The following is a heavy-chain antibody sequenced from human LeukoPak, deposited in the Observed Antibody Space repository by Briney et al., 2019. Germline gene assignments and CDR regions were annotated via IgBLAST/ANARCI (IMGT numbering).Heavy chain of an antibody. V-gene: IGHV3-23*01. D-gene: IGHD6-19*01. CDR3: AKDLGYTSGWSDY. CDR2: ISGSGGST. Sequence: GSLRLSCAASGFIFSNYAMSWVRQAPGKGLEWVSGISGSGGSTYYADSVKGRFTISRGNSKNTLYLQMNSLRAEDTAVYYCAKDLGYTSGWSDYWGQGTLVTVSS. J-gene: IGHJ4*02. CDR1: GFIFSNYA.